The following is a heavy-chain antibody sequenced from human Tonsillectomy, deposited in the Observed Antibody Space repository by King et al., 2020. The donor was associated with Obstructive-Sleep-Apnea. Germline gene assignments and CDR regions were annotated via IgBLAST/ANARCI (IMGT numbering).Heavy chain of an antibody. CDR2: INSDGSST. Sequence: VQLVESGGGLVQPGGSLRLSCAASGFTFSSYWMHWVRHAPGKGLVWVSRINSDGSSTNYAASVKGRFTISRDNAKNTLYLQMNSLRAEDTAVYYCARDSTIYCGGDCYYDYWGQGTLVTVSS. V-gene: IGHV3-74*01. CDR3: ARDSTIYCGGDCYYDY. D-gene: IGHD2-21*02. J-gene: IGHJ4*02. CDR1: GFTFSSYW.